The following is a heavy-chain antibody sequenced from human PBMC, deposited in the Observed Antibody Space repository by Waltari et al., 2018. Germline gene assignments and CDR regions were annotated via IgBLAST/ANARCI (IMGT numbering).Heavy chain of an antibody. CDR2: IKQDGNKK. CDR1: GFRFSNYW. Sequence: EVQLVASGGGLVEPGGSLRLSCVASGFRFSNYWMSWVRQAPGKGLEWVADIKQDGNKKYYVGSVKGRFTISRDNAKNSVYLQMNSLRPEDTAVYYCARDWEGERPNFDYWGQGTLVTVSS. J-gene: IGHJ4*02. CDR3: ARDWEGERPNFDY. D-gene: IGHD1-26*01. V-gene: IGHV3-7*04.